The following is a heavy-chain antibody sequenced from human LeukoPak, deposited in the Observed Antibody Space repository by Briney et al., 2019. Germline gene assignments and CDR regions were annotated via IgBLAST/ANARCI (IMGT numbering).Heavy chain of an antibody. J-gene: IGHJ4*02. CDR1: GITLSNYG. Sequence: PGGSLRLSCAVSGITLSNYGMSWVRQAPGKGLEWVSYISSSGSTIYYADSVKGRFTISRDNAKNSLYLQMNSLRAEDTAVYYCARGASGSYDYWGQGTLVTVSS. CDR3: ARGASGSYDY. D-gene: IGHD1-26*01. V-gene: IGHV3-11*01. CDR2: ISSSGSTI.